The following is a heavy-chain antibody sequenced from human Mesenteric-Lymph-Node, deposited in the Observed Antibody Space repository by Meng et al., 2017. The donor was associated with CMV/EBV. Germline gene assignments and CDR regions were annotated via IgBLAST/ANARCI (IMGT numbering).Heavy chain of an antibody. V-gene: IGHV3-7*01. J-gene: IGHJ3*02. CDR2: IKQDGSEK. CDR1: GFTFSSYW. CDR3: ARDGTYYDFWSAFDI. Sequence: GGPLRLSCAASGFTFSSYWMSWVRQAPGKGLEWVANIKQDGSEKYYVDSVKGRFTISRDNAKNSLYLQMNSLRAEDTAVYYCARDGTYYDFWSAFDIWGQGTMVTVSS. D-gene: IGHD3-3*01.